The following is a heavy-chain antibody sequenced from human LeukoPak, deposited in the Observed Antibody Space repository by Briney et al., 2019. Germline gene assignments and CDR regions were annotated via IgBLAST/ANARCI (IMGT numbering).Heavy chain of an antibody. Sequence: GGSLRLSCAASGFTFSSYSMNWVRQAPGKGLEWVSYISSSSSTIYYADSVKGRFTISRDNAKNSLYLQMNSLRSEDTAVYYCAKDPNGDYVGAFDFQRWGQGTQVTVSS. CDR2: ISSSSSTI. D-gene: IGHD4-17*01. CDR1: GFTFSSYS. CDR3: AKDPNGDYVGAFDFQR. V-gene: IGHV3-48*01. J-gene: IGHJ1*01.